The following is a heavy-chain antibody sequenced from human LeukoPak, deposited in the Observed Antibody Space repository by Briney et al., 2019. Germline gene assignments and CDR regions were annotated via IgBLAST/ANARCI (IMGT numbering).Heavy chain of an antibody. CDR1: GGSISSYY. Sequence: PSETQSLTCTVSGGSISSYYWSWIRQPPGKGLEWIGYIYYSGSTNYNPSLKSRVTISVDTSKNQFSLKLSSVTAADTAVYYCAREAGEGSSSSFDYWGQGTLVTVSS. V-gene: IGHV4-59*12. D-gene: IGHD6-13*01. CDR2: IYYSGST. J-gene: IGHJ4*02. CDR3: AREAGEGSSSSFDY.